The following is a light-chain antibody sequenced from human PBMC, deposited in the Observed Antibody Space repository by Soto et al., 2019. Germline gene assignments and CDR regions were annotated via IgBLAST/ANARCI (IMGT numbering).Light chain of an antibody. CDR1: QSVNNN. J-gene: IGKJ4*01. Sequence: EIVMTQSPATLSVSPGERATLSCRASQSVNNNLVWYQQKPGQAPRLLIYDASTRATGVPARFSGSGSGTEFALTISSLQSEDFVVYYCQQYNNWPLTFGGGTKVEIK. CDR3: QQYNNWPLT. V-gene: IGKV3-15*01. CDR2: DAS.